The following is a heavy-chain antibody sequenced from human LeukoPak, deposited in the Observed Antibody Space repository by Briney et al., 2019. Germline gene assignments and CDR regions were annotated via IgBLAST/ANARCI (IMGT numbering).Heavy chain of an antibody. V-gene: IGHV3-21*01. D-gene: IGHD5-24*01. Sequence: GGSLRLSCAASGFTFSSYSMNWVRQAPGKGLEWVSSISSSSSYIYYADSVKGRLTISRDNAKNSLYLQMNSLRAEDTAVYYCARDGDGYNVDYWGQGTLVTVSS. J-gene: IGHJ4*02. CDR2: ISSSSSYI. CDR3: ARDGDGYNVDY. CDR1: GFTFSSYS.